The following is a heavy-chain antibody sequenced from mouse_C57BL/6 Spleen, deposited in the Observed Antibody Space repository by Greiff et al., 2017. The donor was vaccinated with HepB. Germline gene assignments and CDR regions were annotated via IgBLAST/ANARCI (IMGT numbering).Heavy chain of an antibody. V-gene: IGHV3-6*01. CDR2: ISYDGSN. D-gene: IGHD1-2*01. J-gene: IGHJ2*01. CDR3: ASLITTVSYYFDY. CDR1: GYSITSGYY. Sequence: EVQLQESGPGLVKPSQSLSLTCSVTGYSITSGYYWNWIRQFPGNKLEWMGYISYDGSNNYNPSLKNRISITRDTSKNQFFLKLNSVTTEDTATYYCASLITTVSYYFDYWGQGTTLTVSS.